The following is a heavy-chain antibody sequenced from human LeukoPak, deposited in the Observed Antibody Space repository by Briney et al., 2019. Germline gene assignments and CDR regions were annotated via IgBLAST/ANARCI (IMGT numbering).Heavy chain of an antibody. J-gene: IGHJ6*04. CDR3: AELGITMIGGV. V-gene: IGHV3-53*01. Sequence: PGGSLRLSCAASGFIVSSNHMSWVRQAPGKGLEWVSVIYSGGGTYYADSVKGRFTISRDNAKNSLYLQMNSLRAEDTAVYYCAELGITMIGGVWGKGTTVTISS. CDR1: GFIVSSNH. CDR2: IYSGGGT. D-gene: IGHD3-10*02.